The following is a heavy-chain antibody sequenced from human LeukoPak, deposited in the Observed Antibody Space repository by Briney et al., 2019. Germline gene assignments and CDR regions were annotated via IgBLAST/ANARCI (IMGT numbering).Heavy chain of an antibody. CDR2: ISAYSGNT. J-gene: IGHJ6*02. D-gene: IGHD2-2*02. V-gene: IGHV1-18*01. CDR1: GYTFTSYG. Sequence: AASVKVSCKASGYTFTSYGISWARQAPGQGLEWMGWISAYSGNTNYAQKLRGRVTMTTDTSTSTAYMELRSLRSDDTAVYYCARIYCSSTSCYNYYGMDVWGQGTTVTVSS. CDR3: ARIYCSSTSCYNYYGMDV.